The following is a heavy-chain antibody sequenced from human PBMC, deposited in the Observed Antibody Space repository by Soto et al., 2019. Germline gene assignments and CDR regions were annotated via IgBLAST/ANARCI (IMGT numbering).Heavy chain of an antibody. CDR2: IILILGIA. D-gene: IGHD4-17*01. CDR1: GDTFSRHT. V-gene: IGHV1-69*02. J-gene: IGHJ6*03. CDR3: ARVAEMGTVTKGYYYYMDV. Sequence: QVQLVQSGAEVKKPGSSVKVSCKASGDTFSRHTISWVRQAPGQGLEWMGRIILILGIANYAQKCQGRVTITAEKSTSTASMDLSSLRSEDTAVYYCARVAEMGTVTKGYYYYMDVWGKGTTVTVSS.